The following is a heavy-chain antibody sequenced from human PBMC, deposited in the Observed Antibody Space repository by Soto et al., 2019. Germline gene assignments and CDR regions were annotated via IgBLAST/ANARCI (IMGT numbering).Heavy chain of an antibody. D-gene: IGHD6-6*01. CDR2: IYYSGST. Sequence: QVQLQESGPGLVKPSQTLSLTCTVSGGSISSGGYYWSWIRQHPGKGLEWIGYIYYSGSTYYNPSLKSRVTISVDTSKNQFSLKLSSVTAADTAVYYCARDSIAARPRGEDRGRHGYYYGMDVWGQGTTVTVSS. J-gene: IGHJ6*02. CDR1: GGSISSGGYY. V-gene: IGHV4-31*03. CDR3: ARDSIAARPRGEDRGRHGYYYGMDV.